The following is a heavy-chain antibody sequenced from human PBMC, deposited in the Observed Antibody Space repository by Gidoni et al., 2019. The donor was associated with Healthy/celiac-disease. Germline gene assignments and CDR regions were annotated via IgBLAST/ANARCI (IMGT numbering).Heavy chain of an antibody. CDR2: IYYSGRA. CDR1: GGSISSSSYY. Sequence: QLQLQESGPGLVKPSETLSRTCSVSGGSISSSSYYWGWLRQPPGKGLEWIGSIYYSGRAYYNPTLQGRVTISVDTSKNPFSLKLSSVTAADTAVYYCARHEWRPCSGTSCYEEYYFDYWGQGTLVTVSS. V-gene: IGHV4-39*01. CDR3: ARHEWRPCSGTSCYEEYYFDY. J-gene: IGHJ4*02. D-gene: IGHD2-2*01.